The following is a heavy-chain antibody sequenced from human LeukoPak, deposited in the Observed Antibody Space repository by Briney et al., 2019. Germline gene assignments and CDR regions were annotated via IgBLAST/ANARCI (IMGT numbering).Heavy chain of an antibody. CDR2: ISGSGDST. D-gene: IGHD2-21*01. Sequence: PGGSLRLSCAATGFTFNYYAMNWVRQAPGKGLEWVSAISGSGDSTYYADSVKGHFTISRDNSKNTLYLQMNSLRAEDAAVYFCAKAPVTSCRGAYCYPFDSWGQGTLVTVSS. J-gene: IGHJ4*02. CDR1: GFTFNYYA. CDR3: AKAPVTSCRGAYCYPFDS. V-gene: IGHV3-23*01.